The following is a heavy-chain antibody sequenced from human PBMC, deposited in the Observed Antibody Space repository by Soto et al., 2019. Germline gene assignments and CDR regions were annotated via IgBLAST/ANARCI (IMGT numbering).Heavy chain of an antibody. CDR1: GYTFTSYG. D-gene: IGHD2-8*01. V-gene: IGHV1-18*04. Sequence: ASVKVSCKASGYTFTSYGISWVRQAPGQGLEWMGWISAYNGNTNYAQKLQGRVTMTTDTSTSTAYMELRSLRSADTAVYYCARSPGYFTISSLDPWGQGTLVTVSS. CDR3: ARSPGYFTISSLDP. J-gene: IGHJ5*02. CDR2: ISAYNGNT.